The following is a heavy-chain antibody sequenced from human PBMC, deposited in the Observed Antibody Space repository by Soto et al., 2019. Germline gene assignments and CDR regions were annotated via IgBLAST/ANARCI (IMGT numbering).Heavy chain of an antibody. V-gene: IGHV1-24*01. CDR2: FDPEDGET. J-gene: IGHJ4*02. CDR3: ATAESNWNDVGY. D-gene: IGHD1-20*01. CDR1: GYTFTSYA. Sequence: GASVKVSCKASGYTFTSYAMHWVRQAPGQRLEWMGGFDPEDGETIYAQKFQGRVTMTEDTSTDTAYMELSSLRSEDTAVYYCATAESNWNDVGYWGQGTLVTVSS.